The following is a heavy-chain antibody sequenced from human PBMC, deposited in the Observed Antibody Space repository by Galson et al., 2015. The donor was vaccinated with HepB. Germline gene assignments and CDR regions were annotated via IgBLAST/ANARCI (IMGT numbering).Heavy chain of an antibody. D-gene: IGHD1-26*01. Sequence: QSGAEVKKPGESLKISCKGSGYSFTSYWIGWVRQMPGKGLEWMGIIYPGDSDTRYSPSFQGQVTISADKSISTAYLQWSSLKASDTAMYYCARHYWDHQDERAFDIWGQGTMVTVSS. CDR1: GYSFTSYW. V-gene: IGHV5-51*01. CDR2: IYPGDSDT. CDR3: ARHYWDHQDERAFDI. J-gene: IGHJ3*02.